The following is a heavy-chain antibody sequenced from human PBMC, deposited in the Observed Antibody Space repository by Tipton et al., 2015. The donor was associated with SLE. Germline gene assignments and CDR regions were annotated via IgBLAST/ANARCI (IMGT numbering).Heavy chain of an antibody. Sequence: GLVKPSETLSLTCTVSGGSISSDYWSWIRQPPGKGLEWIGYIYSSGTTTYNPSLKSRVTISVDTSKNHFSLKMSSVTAADTAVYYCARNLGPEWMATKRGYFDLWGRGTLVSVSS. J-gene: IGHJ2*01. CDR2: IYSSGTT. V-gene: IGHV4-4*09. D-gene: IGHD5-24*01. CDR3: ARNLGPEWMATKRGYFDL. CDR1: GGSISSDY.